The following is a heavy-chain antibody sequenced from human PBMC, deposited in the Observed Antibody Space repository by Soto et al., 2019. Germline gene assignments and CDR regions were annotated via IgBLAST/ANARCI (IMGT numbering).Heavy chain of an antibody. D-gene: IGHD6-13*01. CDR3: ARDQGVAAAGITWLDP. CDR1: GGSISSGGYY. J-gene: IGHJ5*02. CDR2: IHSSGST. Sequence: KPSETLSLTCTVSGGSISSGGYYWSWIRQHPGKGLEWIGHIHSSGSTNYNPSLKSRVTMSVDTSKNQFSLRLMSLTAADTAVYYCARDQGVAAAGITWLDPWGQGSMVTVYS. V-gene: IGHV4-61*08.